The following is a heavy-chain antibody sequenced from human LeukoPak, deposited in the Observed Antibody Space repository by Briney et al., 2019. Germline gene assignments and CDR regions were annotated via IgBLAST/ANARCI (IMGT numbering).Heavy chain of an antibody. Sequence: GGSLRLSCAASGFTFSSYWMHWVRQAPGKGLVWVSRIKSDGSTNYADSVKGRFTISRDNAKTTLSLQMNSLRAKDTGVNDCARAPSEIGGYYPEYFRHWGQGTLVTVSS. CDR2: IKSDGST. V-gene: IGHV3-74*01. D-gene: IGHD3-22*01. J-gene: IGHJ1*01. CDR1: GFTFSSYW. CDR3: ARAPSEIGGYYPEYFRH.